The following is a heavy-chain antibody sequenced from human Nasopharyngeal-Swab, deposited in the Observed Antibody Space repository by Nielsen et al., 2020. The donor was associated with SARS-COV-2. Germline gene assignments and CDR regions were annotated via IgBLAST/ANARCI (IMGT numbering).Heavy chain of an antibody. Sequence: WIRQPPGKGLEWVSAISGSGGSTYYADSVKGRFTISRDNSKNTLYLQMNSLRAEDTAVYYYARAKVVVVAASDYWGQGTLVTVSS. CDR2: ISGSGGST. J-gene: IGHJ4*02. V-gene: IGHV3-23*01. D-gene: IGHD2-15*01. CDR3: ARAKVVVVAASDY.